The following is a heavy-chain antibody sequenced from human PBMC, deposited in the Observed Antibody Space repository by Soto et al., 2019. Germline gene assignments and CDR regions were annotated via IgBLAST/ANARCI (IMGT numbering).Heavy chain of an antibody. CDR2: ISYEGSNK. D-gene: IGHD1-26*01. J-gene: IGHJ4*02. CDR3: ARAMGSGGSYAALDQ. CDR1: GVTFSSYG. V-gene: IGHV3-30*19. Sequence: GGSLRLSCAASGVTFSSYGMHWVRQAPGKGLEWVAVISYEGSNKYYADSLKGRFTISRDNSKNTLYLQMNSLRVEDTAVYYCARAMGSGGSYAALDQWGQGTLVTVSS.